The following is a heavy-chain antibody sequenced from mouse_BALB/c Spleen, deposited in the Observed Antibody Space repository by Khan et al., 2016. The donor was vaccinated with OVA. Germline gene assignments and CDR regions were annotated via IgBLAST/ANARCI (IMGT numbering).Heavy chain of an antibody. CDR1: GYTFTNYG. CDR3: ARPPYFSYVMAY. CDR2: INTYTGEP. D-gene: IGHD2-10*01. Sequence: QIQLVQSGPELKKPGETVKISCKASGYTFTNYGMNWMKQAPGKGLKWMSWINTYTGEPTYADDFKGRFAFSLETSASTAYLQINNLKNEDTATYFCARPPYFSYVMAYWGQGTSVTVSS. V-gene: IGHV9-3-1*01. J-gene: IGHJ4*01.